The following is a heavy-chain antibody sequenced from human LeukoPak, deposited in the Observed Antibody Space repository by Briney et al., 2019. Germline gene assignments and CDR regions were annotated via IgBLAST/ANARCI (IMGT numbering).Heavy chain of an antibody. V-gene: IGHV1-69*01. CDR3: AGGLWFGEFYYYYYYMDV. Sequence: SXXVSCKASGGTFSSYAISWVRQAPGQGIEWMGGIIAIFGTANYAQKFQGRVTITADESTSTAYMELSSLRSEDTAVYYCAGGLWFGEFYYYYYYMDVWGKGTTVTVSS. J-gene: IGHJ6*03. CDR2: IIAIFGTA. CDR1: GGTFSSYA. D-gene: IGHD3-10*01.